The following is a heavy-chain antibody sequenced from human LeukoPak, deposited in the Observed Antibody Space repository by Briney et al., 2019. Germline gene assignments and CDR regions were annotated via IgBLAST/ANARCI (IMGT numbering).Heavy chain of an antibody. CDR2: IYYSGST. CDR1: GDSISGSAYY. D-gene: IGHD6-6*01. V-gene: IGHV4-39*01. CDR3: ARHRYSSSPRHFDY. Sequence: PSETLSLTCTVSGDSISGSAYYWGWIRQPPGKGLEWIGNIYYSGSTYYNPSLKSRVTISVDTSKNQFSLKVSSVTAADTAVYYCARHRYSSSPRHFDYWGQGTLVTVSS. J-gene: IGHJ4*02.